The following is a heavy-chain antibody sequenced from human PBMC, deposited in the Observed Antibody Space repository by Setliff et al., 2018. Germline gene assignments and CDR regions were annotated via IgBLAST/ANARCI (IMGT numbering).Heavy chain of an antibody. CDR3: VRPGGTTVVARHFDY. J-gene: IGHJ4*01. D-gene: IGHD2-15*01. CDR2: ISYSGTP. Sequence: LSLTCTVSDDSFTSSRYYWGWVRQAPGSGLEWIGSISYSGTPYYNASVESRVTISMDTSRNQFSLELRSVTVADTATYYCVRPGGTTVVARHFDYWGSGILVTVSS. V-gene: IGHV4-39*01. CDR1: DDSFTSSRYY.